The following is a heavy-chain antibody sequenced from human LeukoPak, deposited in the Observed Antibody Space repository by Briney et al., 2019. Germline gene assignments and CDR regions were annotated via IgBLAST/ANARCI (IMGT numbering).Heavy chain of an antibody. V-gene: IGHV4-61*02. D-gene: IGHD6-6*01. Sequence: SETLSLTCTVSGGSISSGNYYWSWLRQSAGKGLEWIGRISISGTTNYNRSLKSRVTILLDTSKNHFPLKLTSVTAADTALYFCAREQVVPNRIDYWGQGTQVTVSS. CDR1: GGSISSGNYY. J-gene: IGHJ4*02. CDR3: AREQVVPNRIDY. CDR2: ISISGTT.